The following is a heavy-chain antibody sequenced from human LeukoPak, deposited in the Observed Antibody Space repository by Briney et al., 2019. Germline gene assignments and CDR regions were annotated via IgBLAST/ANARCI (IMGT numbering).Heavy chain of an antibody. CDR3: AKGTHIAVAGTGYYFDY. CDR1: GFTFDDYA. CDR2: ISWNSGSI. Sequence: PGGSLRLSCAASGFTFDDYAMHWVRQAPGKGLEWVSGISWNSGSIGYADSVKGRFTISRDNAKNSLYLQMNSPRAEDAALYYCAKGTHIAVAGTGYYFDYWGQGTLVTVSS. J-gene: IGHJ4*02. V-gene: IGHV3-9*01. D-gene: IGHD6-19*01.